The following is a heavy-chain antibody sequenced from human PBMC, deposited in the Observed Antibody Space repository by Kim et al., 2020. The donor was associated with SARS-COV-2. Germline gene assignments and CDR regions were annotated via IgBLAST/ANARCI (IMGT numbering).Heavy chain of an antibody. V-gene: IGHV6-1*01. CDR3: ARGGVQQLVLYFDY. Sequence: SQTLSLPCAISGDSVSSNSAAWNWIRQSPSRGLEWLGRTYYRSKWYNDYAVSVKSRITINPDTSKNQFSLQLNSVTPEDTAVYYCARGGVQQLVLYFDYWGQGTLVTVSS. J-gene: IGHJ4*02. D-gene: IGHD6-13*01. CDR1: GDSVSSNSAA. CDR2: TYYRSKWYN.